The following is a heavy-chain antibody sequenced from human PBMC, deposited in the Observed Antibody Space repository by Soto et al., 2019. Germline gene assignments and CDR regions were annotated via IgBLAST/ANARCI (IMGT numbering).Heavy chain of an antibody. CDR2: IRGGSGGT. CDR1: GLTFTTSA. CDR3: AKCTVGTILSSGWCNWFGP. D-gene: IGHD6-19*01. V-gene: IGHV3-23*01. J-gene: IGHJ5*02. Sequence: GGSLRLSCAASGLTFTTSAMSWVRQASGKGLEWVSAIRGGSGGTFYADSVKGRFTISRDDSKNLLYLQMNSLRAEDTAVYFCAKCTVGTILSSGWCNWFGPWGQGTLVTVSS.